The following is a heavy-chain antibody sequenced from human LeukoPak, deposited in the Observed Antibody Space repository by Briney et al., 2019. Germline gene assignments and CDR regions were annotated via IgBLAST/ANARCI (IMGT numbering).Heavy chain of an antibody. V-gene: IGHV3-64*01. CDR2: ISNNGQTT. CDR1: GFTFSTYW. Sequence: PGGSLRLSCAASGFTFSTYWMTWVRQAPGKGLEYVSAISNNGQTTFYVNSVKGRFTISRDNSKNTVSLQMGSLRADDMGVYYCARGPGSEFSLYYYYGMDVWGQGTTVTISS. D-gene: IGHD3-10*01. J-gene: IGHJ6*02. CDR3: ARGPGSEFSLYYYYGMDV.